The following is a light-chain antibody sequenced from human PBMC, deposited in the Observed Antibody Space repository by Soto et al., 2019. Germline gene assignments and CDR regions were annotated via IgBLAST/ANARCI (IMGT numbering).Light chain of an antibody. CDR1: QGIGSY. Sequence: AIRMTQSPSSFPASTGDRFTITCRASQGIGSYLAWYQQKLGKAPKLLIYGASTLHSGVPSRFSGSGSGTDFTLTISSLQSEDFASYYCLQYYTYSWTFGQGTKV. CDR3: LQYYTYSWT. J-gene: IGKJ1*01. V-gene: IGKV1-8*01. CDR2: GAS.